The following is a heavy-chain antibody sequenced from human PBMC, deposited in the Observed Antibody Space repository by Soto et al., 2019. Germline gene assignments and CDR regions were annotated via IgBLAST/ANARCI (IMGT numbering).Heavy chain of an antibody. V-gene: IGHV1-69*01. Sequence: QVRLVQSGTEVKKPGSSVKVSCQASGDTFSKYAISWVRQAPGQGLEWMGGIIPIFGAPNHAQKFQGRVTIPADESTTTVYMELTRLTSEDTAVYYCAGSPEWSYALNEAVISTFGFHWGQGTLVTVSS. D-gene: IGHD3-3*01. CDR3: AGSPEWSYALNEAVISTFGFH. CDR2: IIPIFGAP. J-gene: IGHJ4*02. CDR1: GDTFSKYA.